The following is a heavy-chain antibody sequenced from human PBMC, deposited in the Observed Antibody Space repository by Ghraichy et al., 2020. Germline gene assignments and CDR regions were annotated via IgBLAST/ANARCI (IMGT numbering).Heavy chain of an antibody. CDR2: ISTSASD. Sequence: ETLSLTCTVSGVSLSSTTDFWGWVRQPPGKGLEWLATISTSASDNYNPSLKSRVTVSIDTSKSQFSLKVRSVTAADTAVYYCARRDILVGSSTSFDSWGQGRLVTVS. CDR3: ARRDILVGSSTSFDS. CDR1: GVSLSSTTDF. J-gene: IGHJ5*01. D-gene: IGHD2-21*01. V-gene: IGHV4-39*07.